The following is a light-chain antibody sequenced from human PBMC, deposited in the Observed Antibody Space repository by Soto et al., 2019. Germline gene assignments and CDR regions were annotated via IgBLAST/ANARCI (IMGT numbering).Light chain of an antibody. Sequence: QSALTQPASVSGSPGQSITLSCTGTSSDVGAYNYVSWYQQHPGKAPKLLIYEDDKRPSGVSNRFSGSKSGDTASLTISGLQSEDEAAYYCCSYLGSSTVFGGGTQLTVL. V-gene: IGLV2-14*01. CDR3: CSYLGSSTV. CDR2: EDD. CDR1: SSDVGAYNY. J-gene: IGLJ7*01.